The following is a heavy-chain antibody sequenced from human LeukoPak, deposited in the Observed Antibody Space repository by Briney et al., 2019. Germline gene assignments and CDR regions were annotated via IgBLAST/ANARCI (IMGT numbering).Heavy chain of an antibody. CDR2: IHYIGRT. CDR1: GGSISSDY. J-gene: IGHJ4*02. Sequence: PSESLSLTCTVHGGSISSDYWGWIRQPPGGVREWVGCIHYIGRTNYNPSLKSRMTISVDTSKSHLSLKLSCVSAADTAVYYCARVVGATGSSDYWGQGSLVTVSS. V-gene: IGHV4-59*01. D-gene: IGHD1-26*01. CDR3: ARVVGATGSSDY.